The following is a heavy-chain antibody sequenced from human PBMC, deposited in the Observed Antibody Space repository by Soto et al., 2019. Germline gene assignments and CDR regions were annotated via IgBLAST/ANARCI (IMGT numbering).Heavy chain of an antibody. CDR2: IIPIFGTA. CDR3: ARDPRMGAYYYYYGMDV. CDR1: GGTFSSYA. Sequence: WASVKVSCKASGGTFSSYAISWVRQAPGQGLEWMGGIIPIFGTANYAQKFQGRVTITADESTSTAYMELSSLRSEDTAVYYCARDPRMGAYYYYYGMDVWGQGTTVTSP. J-gene: IGHJ6*02. D-gene: IGHD1-26*01. V-gene: IGHV1-69*13.